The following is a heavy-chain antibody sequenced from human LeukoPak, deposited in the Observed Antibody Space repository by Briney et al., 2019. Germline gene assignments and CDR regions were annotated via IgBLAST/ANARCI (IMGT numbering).Heavy chain of an antibody. CDR3: ATDQGLGYCSSTSCLGLIY. CDR2: FDPEDGET. J-gene: IGHJ4*02. Sequence: ASVKVSCKVSGYTLTELSMHWVRQAPGKGLEWRGGFDPEDGETIYAQKFQGRVTMTEDTSTDTAYMELSSLRSEDTAVYYCATDQGLGYCSSTSCLGLIYWGQGTLVTVSS. D-gene: IGHD2-2*01. CDR1: GYTLTELS. V-gene: IGHV1-24*01.